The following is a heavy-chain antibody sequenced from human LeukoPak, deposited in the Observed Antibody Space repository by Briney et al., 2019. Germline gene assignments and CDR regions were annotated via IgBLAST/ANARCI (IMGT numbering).Heavy chain of an antibody. CDR1: GFTFSSYA. D-gene: IGHD3-22*01. CDR2: ISYDGSNK. Sequence: GGSLRLSCAASGFTFSSYAMHWVRQAPGKGLEWVAVISYDGSNKYYADSVKGRFTISRDNSKNTLYLQMNSLRAEDMAVYYCARVTVEGYYDSSGYLDYWGQGTLVTVSS. J-gene: IGHJ4*02. V-gene: IGHV3-30-3*01. CDR3: ARVTVEGYYDSSGYLDY.